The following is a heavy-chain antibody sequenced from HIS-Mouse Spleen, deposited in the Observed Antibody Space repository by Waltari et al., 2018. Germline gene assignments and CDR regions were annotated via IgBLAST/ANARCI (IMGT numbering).Heavy chain of an antibody. CDR3: ARDFHDFWSGYYGGDKKHDAFDI. CDR2: IYTSGST. J-gene: IGHJ3*02. Sequence: QVQLQESGPGLVKPSETLSLTCTVSGGSISRYYWSWIRPPAGKGLDWIGRIYTSGSTNNNPSLKRRVTMAGDTSKNQFSRKLSAGTAADTAVYYCARDFHDFWSGYYGGDKKHDAFDIWGQGTMVTVSS. CDR1: GGSISRYY. V-gene: IGHV4-4*07. D-gene: IGHD3-3*01.